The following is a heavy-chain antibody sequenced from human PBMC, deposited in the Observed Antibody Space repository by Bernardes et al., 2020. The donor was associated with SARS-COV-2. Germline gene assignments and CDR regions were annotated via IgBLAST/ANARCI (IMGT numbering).Heavy chain of an antibody. J-gene: IGHJ4*02. Sequence: GGSLRLSCAASGFTFSDYAMHWVRQAPGKGLEWVAIIAYDGSYKYYADSVKGRFTISRDNSKNTLYLQVNSLRPEDTAAYYCAKPTVAWVQLTTGFDYWGQGTLVTVSS. CDR3: AKPTVAWVQLTTGFDY. D-gene: IGHD5-18*01. V-gene: IGHV3-30-3*02. CDR1: GFTFSDYA. CDR2: IAYDGSYK.